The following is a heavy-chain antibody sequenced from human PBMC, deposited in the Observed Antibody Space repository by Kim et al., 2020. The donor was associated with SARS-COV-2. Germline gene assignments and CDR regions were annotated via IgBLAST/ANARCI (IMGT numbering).Heavy chain of an antibody. J-gene: IGHJ4*02. CDR2: IYPGDSDT. D-gene: IGHD6-13*01. CDR3: ARQLGSPAAGRGFEN. Sequence: GESLKISCKGSGYSFTSYWIGWVRQMPGKGLEWMGIIYPGDSDTRYSPSFQGQVTISADKSISTAYLQWSSLKAPGTAMYYSARQLGSPAAGRGFENWGQGNLVTVSS. V-gene: IGHV5-51*01. CDR1: GYSFTSYW.